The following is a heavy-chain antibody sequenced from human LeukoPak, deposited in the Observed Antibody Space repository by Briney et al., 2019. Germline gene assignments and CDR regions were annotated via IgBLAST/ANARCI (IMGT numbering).Heavy chain of an antibody. J-gene: IGHJ6*03. V-gene: IGHV4-39*07. CDR3: ARTTEGGYTYGYFYYYYMDV. D-gene: IGHD5-18*01. CDR2: IYYSGST. CDR1: GGSISSSSYY. Sequence: SETLSLTCTVSGGSISSSSYYWGWVRQPPGKGLEWIGSIYYSGSTYYNPSLKSRVTISVDTSKNQFSLKLTSVTAADTAVYYCARTTEGGYTYGYFYYYYMDVWGKGTTVTISS.